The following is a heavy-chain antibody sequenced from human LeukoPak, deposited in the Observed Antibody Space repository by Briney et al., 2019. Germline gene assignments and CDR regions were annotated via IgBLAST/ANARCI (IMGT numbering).Heavy chain of an antibody. CDR3: ARDSSYDSSGYCLDY. CDR1: VWIFLSYA. V-gene: IGHV3-64*01. J-gene: IGHJ4*02. D-gene: IGHD3-22*01. Sequence: GGWVRVSRVDCVWIFLSYAMHWVRQARGREVEYVYAISSNGGSTYFGNSGKGRFTISRDNSKNTLYLQMGSLRAEDMAVYCCARDSSYDSSGYCLDYWGQGTLVTVSS. CDR2: ISSNGGST.